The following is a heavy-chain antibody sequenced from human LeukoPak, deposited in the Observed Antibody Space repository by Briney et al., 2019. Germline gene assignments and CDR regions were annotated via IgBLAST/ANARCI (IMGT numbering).Heavy chain of an antibody. J-gene: IGHJ3*02. CDR2: ISGSGGST. CDR1: GFTFSSYW. CDR3: ARDHDGSGHRLNAFDI. D-gene: IGHD3-10*01. Sequence: GGSLRLSCAASGFTFSSYWMHWVRQAPGKGLEWVSAISGSGGSTYYADSVKGRFTISRDNSKNTLYLQMNSLRAEDTAVYYCARDHDGSGHRLNAFDIWGQGTMVTVSS. V-gene: IGHV3-23*01.